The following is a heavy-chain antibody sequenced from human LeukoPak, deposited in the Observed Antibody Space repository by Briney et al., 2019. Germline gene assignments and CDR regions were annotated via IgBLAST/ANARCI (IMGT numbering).Heavy chain of an antibody. CDR1: GFTFSSYA. D-gene: IGHD2-2*01. V-gene: IGHV3-23*01. CDR2: ISGSGGST. CDR3: AKEEGHCSSTSCYPDY. J-gene: IGHJ4*02. Sequence: GGSLRLSCAASGFTFSSYAMSWVRQAPGKGLEWVSAISGSGGSTYYADSVKGRFTISRDNSKNTLYLQMNSLRAEDTAVYYCAKEEGHCSSTSCYPDYWGQGTLVTVSS.